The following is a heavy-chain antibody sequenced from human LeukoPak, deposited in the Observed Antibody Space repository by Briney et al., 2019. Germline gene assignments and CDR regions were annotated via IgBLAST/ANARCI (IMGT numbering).Heavy chain of an antibody. J-gene: IGHJ4*02. CDR3: ARDKVVGATTLDY. CDR1: GFTFSNAW. D-gene: IGHD1-26*01. Sequence: PGGSLRLSCAASGFTFSNAWMSWVRQVPGKGLEWVANIKQDGSEKYYVDSVKGRFTISRDNAKNSLFLQMNSLRAEDTAVYYCARDKVVGATTLDYWGQGTLVTVSS. V-gene: IGHV3-7*05. CDR2: IKQDGSEK.